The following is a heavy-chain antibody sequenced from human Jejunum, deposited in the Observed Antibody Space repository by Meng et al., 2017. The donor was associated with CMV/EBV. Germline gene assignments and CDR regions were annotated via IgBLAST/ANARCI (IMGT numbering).Heavy chain of an antibody. CDR2: SSSDGNDK. CDR1: GFTLSLYA. J-gene: IGHJ4*02. D-gene: IGHD3-22*01. CDR3: ARDHYSDPTYTEY. V-gene: IGHV3-30*04. Sequence: SGFTLSLYAVRWVRQAPGKRMEWVAVSSSDGNDKSYADSVKGRFSISRDNSKNTLILQMSSLTTDDTAVYYCARDHYSDPTYTEYWGQGTLVTVSS.